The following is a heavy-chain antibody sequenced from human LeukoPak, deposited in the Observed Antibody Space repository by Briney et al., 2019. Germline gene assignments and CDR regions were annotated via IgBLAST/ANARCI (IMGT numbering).Heavy chain of an antibody. Sequence: ASVNVSCRASGYTFTSNGISWVRQAPGQGLEWMGWISAYNGNTNYAHKLHGRVPITTDTSTSTAYMELRSLRSDDTAVYYCARDGAYWVTTDAFDIWGQGTMVTVSS. CDR2: ISAYNGNT. J-gene: IGHJ3*02. CDR1: GYTFTSNG. D-gene: IGHD2-21*01. V-gene: IGHV1-18*01. CDR3: ARDGAYWVTTDAFDI.